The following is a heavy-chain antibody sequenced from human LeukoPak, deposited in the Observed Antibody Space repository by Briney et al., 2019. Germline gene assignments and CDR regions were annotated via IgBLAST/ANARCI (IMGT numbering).Heavy chain of an antibody. V-gene: IGHV3-33*01. Sequence: GRSLRLSCAASGFTFSRYGMHWVRQAPGKGLEWVAVIWNDGSKKYYSDSVKGRFTISRDDSKNTLYLQMNSLRAEDTAVYYCARDSSYCSSTSCFGALFDYWGQGTLVTVSS. CDR1: GFTFSRYG. J-gene: IGHJ4*02. D-gene: IGHD2-2*01. CDR3: ARDSSYCSSTSCFGALFDY. CDR2: IWNDGSKK.